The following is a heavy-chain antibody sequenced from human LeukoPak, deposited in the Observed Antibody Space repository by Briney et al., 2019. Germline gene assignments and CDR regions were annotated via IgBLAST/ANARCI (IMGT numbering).Heavy chain of an antibody. J-gene: IGHJ4*02. Sequence: GGSLTLSCAASGFTFSSYWVSWVRQAPGKGLEWVAYIKQDGSEKYYVDSVKGRFTISRDNAKNSLYLQMNSLRAEDTAVYYCARDRHEVDSYGYGFWARRDYYFDYWGQGTLVTVSS. CDR1: GFTFSSYW. D-gene: IGHD5-18*01. V-gene: IGHV3-7*01. CDR3: ARDRHEVDSYGYGFWARRDYYFDY. CDR2: IKQDGSEK.